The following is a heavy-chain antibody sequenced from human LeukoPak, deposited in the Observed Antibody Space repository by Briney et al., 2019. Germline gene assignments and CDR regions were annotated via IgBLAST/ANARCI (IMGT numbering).Heavy chain of an antibody. CDR2: IGTAGDP. CDR1: GFTFSSYD. Sequence: GGSLRLSCAASGFTFSSYDIHWVRQATGKGLEWVSAIGTAGDPYYPGSVKGRFTISRENAKNSLYLQMNSLRAGDTAVYYCARGGHGDYYYYGMDVWGKGTTVTISS. CDR3: ARGGHGDYYYYGMDV. V-gene: IGHV3-13*05. D-gene: IGHD4-17*01. J-gene: IGHJ6*04.